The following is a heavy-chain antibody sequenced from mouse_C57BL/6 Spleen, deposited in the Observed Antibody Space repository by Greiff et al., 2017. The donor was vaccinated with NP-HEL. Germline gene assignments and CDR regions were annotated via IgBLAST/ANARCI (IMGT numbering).Heavy chain of an antibody. Sequence: QVTLKVSGPGLVQPSQSLSITCTVSGFSLTSYGVHWVRQSPGKGLEWLGVIWSGGSTDYNAAFISRLSISKDNSKSQVFFKMNSLQADDTAIYYCARPPYDYYWYFDVWGTGTTVTVSS. CDR2: IWSGGST. CDR1: GFSLTSYG. D-gene: IGHD2-4*01. CDR3: ARPPYDYYWYFDV. J-gene: IGHJ1*03. V-gene: IGHV2-2*01.